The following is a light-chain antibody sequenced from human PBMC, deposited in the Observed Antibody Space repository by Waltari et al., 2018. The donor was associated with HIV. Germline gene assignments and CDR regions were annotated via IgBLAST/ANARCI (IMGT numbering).Light chain of an antibody. Sequence: IQLTQSPSSLSASLGDKVTLPCRASQHIKTLLNWYQVRPGKAPRVLVYGVSSLPTGVPSRFTGDGSGSDFTLTINNLQPEDFASYFCQQTYSVSITFGPGTRLEI. CDR1: QHIKTL. CDR3: QQTYSVSIT. CDR2: GVS. J-gene: IGKJ5*01. V-gene: IGKV1-39*01.